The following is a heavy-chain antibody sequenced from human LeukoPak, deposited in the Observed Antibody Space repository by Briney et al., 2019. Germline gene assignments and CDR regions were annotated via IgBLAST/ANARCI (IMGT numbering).Heavy chain of an antibody. J-gene: IGHJ4*02. CDR2: IYPGDSET. Sequence: PRESLRISCKPSGYSFTSSWIGWVRQMPGKGLEWMGIIYPGDSETIYSPSFQGQVTISVDKSFSTAYLQWSSLKASDTAMYYCARQYITGWQSFDYWGQGTLVTVSS. D-gene: IGHD6-19*01. CDR1: GYSFTSSW. V-gene: IGHV5-51*01. CDR3: ARQYITGWQSFDY.